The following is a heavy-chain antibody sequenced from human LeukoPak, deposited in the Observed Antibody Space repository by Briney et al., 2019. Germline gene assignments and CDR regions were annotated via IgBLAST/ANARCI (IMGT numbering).Heavy chain of an antibody. CDR1: GGSISSYY. CDR2: LRHSGNT. J-gene: IGHJ4*02. V-gene: IGHV4-59*01. D-gene: IGHD3-3*02. Sequence: SETLSLTCTVSGGSISSYYWSWIRQPPGKGLEWIGYLRHSGNTNHNSSLKGRVTFSLDTSKNQFSLILRSVTAADTAIYFCARESSTTQTNLFDYWGQGTLVTVSS. CDR3: ARESSTTQTNLFDY.